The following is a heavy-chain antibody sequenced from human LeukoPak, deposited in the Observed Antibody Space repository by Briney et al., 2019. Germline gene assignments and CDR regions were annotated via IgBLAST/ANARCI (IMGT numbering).Heavy chain of an antibody. V-gene: IGHV1-46*01. CDR3: ARGDHVRIYAESAFDI. Sequence: GASVKVSCKSYGYTFTSYFMHWVRQAPGQGLELMGIINPSGGSTNYAQKFQGRVTMTRDTSTSTVYMELSRLRSEDTAVYYCARGDHVRIYAESAFDIWGQGTKVTVSS. CDR2: INPSGGST. D-gene: IGHD3-3*01. J-gene: IGHJ3*02. CDR1: GYTFTSYF.